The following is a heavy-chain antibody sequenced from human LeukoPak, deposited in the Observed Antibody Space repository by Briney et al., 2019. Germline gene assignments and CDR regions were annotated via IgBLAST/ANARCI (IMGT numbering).Heavy chain of an antibody. CDR2: ISGSGGRT. CDR1: GFTFSSYA. V-gene: IGHV3-23*01. J-gene: IGHJ3*02. Sequence: PGGSLRLSCAASGFTFSSYAMSWVRQAPGKGLEWVSAISGSGGRTYYADSVTGRLTISRDNSKNTVYLKMNSLRAEDTAAYYCAKEHIRLSVSENAFDIWGQGTMVTVSS. D-gene: IGHD3-16*01. CDR3: AKEHIRLSVSENAFDI.